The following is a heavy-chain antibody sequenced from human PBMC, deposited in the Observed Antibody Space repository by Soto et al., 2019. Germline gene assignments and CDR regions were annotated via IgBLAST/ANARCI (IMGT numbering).Heavy chain of an antibody. CDR1: GGSFSGYY. Sequence: PSETLSLTCAVYGGSFSGYYWTWIRQPPGTGLEWIGEINHSGSTNYNPSLKSRATISVDTSKNQFSLELTSVTAADTAVYYCARDKITGLFDYWGQGTLVTVSS. J-gene: IGHJ4*02. CDR3: ARDKITGLFDY. D-gene: IGHD2-8*02. V-gene: IGHV4-34*01. CDR2: INHSGST.